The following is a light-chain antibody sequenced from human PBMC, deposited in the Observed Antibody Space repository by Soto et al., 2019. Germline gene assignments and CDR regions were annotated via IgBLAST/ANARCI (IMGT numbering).Light chain of an antibody. CDR2: KAS. CDR3: QQYNSYS. J-gene: IGKJ1*01. Sequence: DIEVTRSGSSVSASVGDRVTSTCRASQYTGSWFAWYQQKPGRAPKLLIYKASTLKSGVPSRFSGSGSGTEFTLTLSSLQPDDFATYYCQQYNSYSFGQGTKVDIK. CDR1: QYTGSW. V-gene: IGKV1-5*03.